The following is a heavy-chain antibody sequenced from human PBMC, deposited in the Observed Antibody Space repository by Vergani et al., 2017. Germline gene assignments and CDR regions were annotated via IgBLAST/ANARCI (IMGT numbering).Heavy chain of an antibody. CDR2: HYHSGST. Sequence: QLQLHESGSGLVKPSQTLSLTCTVSNDSIASSRGYSWRWIRQSPGKGLEWIAYHYHSGSTYYNPSLKSRATISVNKSRNQISLKLSSVTAAYTAKYNCARSDTLNLGWFDPWGQGILVTVSS. CDR1: NDSIASSRGYS. CDR3: ARSDTLNLGWFDP. J-gene: IGHJ5*02. V-gene: IGHV4-30-2*06. D-gene: IGHD3-16*01.